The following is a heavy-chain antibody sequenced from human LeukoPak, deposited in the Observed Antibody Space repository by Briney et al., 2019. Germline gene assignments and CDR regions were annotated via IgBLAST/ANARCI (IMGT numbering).Heavy chain of an antibody. CDR2: ISYDGSNK. V-gene: IGHV3-30*04. CDR1: GFTFSGYG. J-gene: IGHJ4*02. D-gene: IGHD2-15*01. CDR3: ARETPSRSGEY. Sequence: GDPSRLSCAACGFTFSGYGVHWVRNAPGTGRERVAVISYDGSNKYYADSVKGRFTISRDNSKNTLYLQMNSLRAEDTAVYYCARETPSRSGEYWGQGTLVTVSS.